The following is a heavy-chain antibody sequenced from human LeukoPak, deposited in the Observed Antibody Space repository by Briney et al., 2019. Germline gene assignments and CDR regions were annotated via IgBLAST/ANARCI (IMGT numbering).Heavy chain of an antibody. Sequence: PRGCLRLSCAASGFTFSSDGMHWVRPAPGKGLGWVAVISYVVSNKYYTDSVKGRLTISRDNSKDTLYLQMNSLRAEDTAVYYCAKGKHCSSTSCSSKYFYGMDVWGQGTTVTVSS. V-gene: IGHV3-30*18. CDR3: AKGKHCSSTSCSSKYFYGMDV. CDR2: ISYVVSNK. J-gene: IGHJ6*02. CDR1: GFTFSSDG. D-gene: IGHD2-2*01.